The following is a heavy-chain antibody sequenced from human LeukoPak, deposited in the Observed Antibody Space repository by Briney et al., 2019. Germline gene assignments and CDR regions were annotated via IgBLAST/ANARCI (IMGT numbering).Heavy chain of an antibody. CDR3: ARDGHRGSYPFDD. Sequence: GGSLRLSCAASGFTVSNNYMSWVRQAPGKGLEWVSVIYSGGSTYYADSVKGRFTITRDNSKNTLYLQMNSLRAEDTAVYYCARDGHRGSYPFDDWGQGTLVTASS. CDR2: IYSGGST. CDR1: GFTVSNNY. D-gene: IGHD1-26*01. V-gene: IGHV3-53*01. J-gene: IGHJ4*02.